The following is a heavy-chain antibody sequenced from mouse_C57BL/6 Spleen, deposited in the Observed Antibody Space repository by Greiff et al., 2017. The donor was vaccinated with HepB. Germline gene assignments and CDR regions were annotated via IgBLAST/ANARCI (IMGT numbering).Heavy chain of an antibody. J-gene: IGHJ4*01. CDR2: INPNNGGT. CDR1: GYTFTDYY. CDR3: ARHYGNDAMDY. V-gene: IGHV1-26*01. Sequence: VQLQQSGPELVKPGASVKISCKASGYTFTDYYMNWVKQSHGKSLEWIGDINPNNGGTSYNQKFKGKATLTVDKSSSTAYMELRSLTSEDSAVYYCARHYGNDAMDYWGQGTSVTVSS. D-gene: IGHD2-1*01.